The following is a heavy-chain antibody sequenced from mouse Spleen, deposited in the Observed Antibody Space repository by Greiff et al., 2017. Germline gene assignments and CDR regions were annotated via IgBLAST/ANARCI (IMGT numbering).Heavy chain of an antibody. CDR3: ARDYYGRGYFDV. CDR1: GYTFTDYY. V-gene: IGHV1-76*01. D-gene: IGHD1-1*01. Sequence: VQLQESGAELVRPGASVKLSCKASGYTFTDYYINWVKQRPGQGLEWIARIYPGSGNTYYNEKFKGKATLTAEKSSSTAYMQLSSLTSEDSAVYFCARDYYGRGYFDVWGTGTTVTVSS. J-gene: IGHJ1*03. CDR2: IYPGSGNT.